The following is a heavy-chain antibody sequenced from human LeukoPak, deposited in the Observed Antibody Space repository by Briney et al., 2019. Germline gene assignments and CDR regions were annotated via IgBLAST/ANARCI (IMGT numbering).Heavy chain of an antibody. Sequence: SGPALVKPTQTLTLTCTFSGFSLSTSGMRVSWIRQPPGKALEWLARIDWDDDKFYSTSLKTRLTISKDTSKNQVVLTMTNMDPVDTATHYCARIPGVLGDAFDIWGQGTMVTVSS. CDR1: GFSLSTSGMR. CDR2: IDWDDDK. V-gene: IGHV2-70*04. D-gene: IGHD2-8*01. J-gene: IGHJ3*02. CDR3: ARIPGVLGDAFDI.